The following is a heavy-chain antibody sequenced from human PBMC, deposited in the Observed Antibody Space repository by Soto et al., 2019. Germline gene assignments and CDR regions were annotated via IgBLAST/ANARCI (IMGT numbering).Heavy chain of an antibody. V-gene: IGHV3-13*01. CDR3: ARDLVRSYDFWSGYAGNYYYYYGMDV. Sequence: GGSLRLSCAASGFTFSSYDMHWVRQATGKGLEWVSAIGTAGDTYYPGSVTGRFTISRENAKNSLYLQTNSRRAEETAVYYWARDLVRSYDFWSGYAGNYYYYYGMDVWGQGTTVTVSS. CDR2: IGTAGDT. CDR1: GFTFSSYD. J-gene: IGHJ6*02. D-gene: IGHD3-3*01.